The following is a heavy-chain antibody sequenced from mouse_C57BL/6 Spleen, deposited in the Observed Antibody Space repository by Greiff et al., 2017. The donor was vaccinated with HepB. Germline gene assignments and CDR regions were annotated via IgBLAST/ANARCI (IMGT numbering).Heavy chain of an antibody. D-gene: IGHD4-1*01. CDR2: IYPRSGNT. J-gene: IGHJ2*01. V-gene: IGHV1-81*01. CDR1: GYTFTSYG. Sequence: VQLQQSGAELARPGASVKLSCKASGYTFTSYGISWVKQRTGQGLAWIGEIYPRSGNTYSNEKFKGKATLTADKSSSTAYMELRSLTSEDSAVYFCARYTNWDYFDYWGQGTTLTVSS. CDR3: ARYTNWDYFDY.